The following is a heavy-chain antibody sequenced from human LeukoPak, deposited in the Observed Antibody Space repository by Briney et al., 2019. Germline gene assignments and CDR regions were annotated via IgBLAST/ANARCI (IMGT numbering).Heavy chain of an antibody. CDR2: IYTSGST. J-gene: IGHJ4*02. V-gene: IGHV4-61*02. Sequence: SETLSLTCTVSGGSISSGSYYWRWHRQPAGTGLEWIGRIYTSGSTNYNPSLKSRVTISVDTSKNQFSLKLSSVTAADTAVYYCARDLVVWGSYRPYFDYWGQGTLVTVSS. CDR3: ARDLVVWGSYRPYFDY. CDR1: GGSISSGSYY. D-gene: IGHD3-16*02.